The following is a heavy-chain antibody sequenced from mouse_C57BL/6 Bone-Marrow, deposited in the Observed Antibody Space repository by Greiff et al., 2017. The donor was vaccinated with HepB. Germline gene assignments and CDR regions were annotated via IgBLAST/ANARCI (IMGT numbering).Heavy chain of an antibody. D-gene: IGHD4-1*01. CDR2: IYPSDSET. V-gene: IGHV1-61*01. Sequence: QVQLQQPGAELVRPGSSVKLSCKASGYTFTSYWMDWVKQRPGQGLEWIGNIYPSDSETHYNQKFKDKATLTVDKSSSTAYMQLSSLTSEDSAVYYCARSPLTGTDDYFDYWGQGTTRTVSS. CDR3: ARSPLTGTDDYFDY. CDR1: GYTFTSYW. J-gene: IGHJ2*01.